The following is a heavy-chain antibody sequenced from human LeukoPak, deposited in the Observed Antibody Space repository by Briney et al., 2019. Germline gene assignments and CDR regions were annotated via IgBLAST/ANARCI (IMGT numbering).Heavy chain of an antibody. CDR1: GGSISNSPYF. J-gene: IGHJ4*02. Sequence: SETLSLTCTVSGGSISNSPYFWGWIRQPPGKGLEWIATVSYSGRTYYSPSLQSRVTISVDTSKNQFSLKVTSVTAADTAVYYCARLGPVPRSVWVTIFGVPKSGVDYWGQGTLVTVSS. D-gene: IGHD3-3*01. CDR2: VSYSGRT. CDR3: ARLGPVPRSVWVTIFGVPKSGVDY. V-gene: IGHV4-39*01.